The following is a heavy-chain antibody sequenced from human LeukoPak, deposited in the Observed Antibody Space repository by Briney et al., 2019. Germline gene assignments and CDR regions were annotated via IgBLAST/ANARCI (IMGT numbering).Heavy chain of an antibody. CDR3: AWGWNSFDY. J-gene: IGHJ4*02. CDR2: TYYRSRWYN. CDR1: GDSVSSNSAA. Sequence: SQTLSLTCAISGDSVSSNSAACNWIRQSPSRGLEWVVRTYYRSRWYNDYALSVKGRITINPDTSKNQFSVQLNSVTPEDADVYYCAWGWNSFDYWGQGTLVTVSS. D-gene: IGHD3-16*01. V-gene: IGHV6-1*01.